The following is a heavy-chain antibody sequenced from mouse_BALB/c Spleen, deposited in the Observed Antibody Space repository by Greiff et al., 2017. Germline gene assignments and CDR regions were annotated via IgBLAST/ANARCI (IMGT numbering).Heavy chain of an antibody. Sequence: EVQLQQSGTVLARPGASVKMSCKASGYSFTSYWMHWVKQRPGQGLEWIGAIYPGNSDTSYNQKFKGKAKLTAVTSASTAYMELSSLTNEDSAVYYCTRGATATNAMDYWGQGTSVTVSS. J-gene: IGHJ4*01. D-gene: IGHD1-2*01. CDR2: IYPGNSDT. CDR1: GYSFTSYW. CDR3: TRGATATNAMDY. V-gene: IGHV1-5*01.